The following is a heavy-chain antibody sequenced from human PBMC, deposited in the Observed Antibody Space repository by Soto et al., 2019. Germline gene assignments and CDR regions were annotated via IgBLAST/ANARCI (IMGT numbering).Heavy chain of an antibody. D-gene: IGHD6-19*01. CDR2: MDPNRGHS. Sequence: ASVKVSCKASGGTFSNYVVIWVRQAAGQGLEWMGWMDPNRGHSDSVQNFRGRVTMTTNISASTAYMELSGLRSDDTGVYYCARAAYRSLWFSSHWAQGTPVTVSS. CDR1: GGTFSNYV. CDR3: ARAAYRSLWFSSH. V-gene: IGHV1-8*02. J-gene: IGHJ4*02.